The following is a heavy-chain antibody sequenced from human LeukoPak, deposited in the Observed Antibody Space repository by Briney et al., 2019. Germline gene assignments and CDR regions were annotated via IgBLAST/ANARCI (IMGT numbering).Heavy chain of an antibody. V-gene: IGHV4-4*02. CDR2: INHSGST. CDR1: GGSISSTNW. D-gene: IGHD6-13*01. J-gene: IGHJ5*02. CDR3: AKRGYSSSWSS. Sequence: SETLSLTCAVSGGSISSTNWWSCVRQPPGKGLEWIGEINHSGSTNYNPSLKSRVTLSVDKSNNQFSLKLSSVTAADTAVYFCAKRGYSSSWSSWGQGTLVTVSS.